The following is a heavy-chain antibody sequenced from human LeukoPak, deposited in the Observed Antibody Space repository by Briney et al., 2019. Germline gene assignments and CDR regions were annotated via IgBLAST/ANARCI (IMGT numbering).Heavy chain of an antibody. Sequence: ASVKVSCKASGYTFTGYYMHWVRQAPGQGLEWMGWINPNSGGTNYAQKFQGRVTMTRDTSISTAYMELSRLRSDDTAVYYCARIIAARGYYYYGMDVWGQGTPVTVSS. CDR1: GYTFTGYY. CDR3: ARIIAARGYYYYGMDV. V-gene: IGHV1-2*02. J-gene: IGHJ6*02. CDR2: INPNSGGT. D-gene: IGHD6-6*01.